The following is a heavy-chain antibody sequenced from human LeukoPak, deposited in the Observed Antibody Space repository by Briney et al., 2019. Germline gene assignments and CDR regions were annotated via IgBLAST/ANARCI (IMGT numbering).Heavy chain of an antibody. Sequence: PSETLSLTCTVSGGSISSYYWSWLRQPPGKGLEWIGYIYYSGSTNYNPSLKSRVTISVDTSKNQFSLKLSSVTAADTAVYYCARGAAYYDYVWGSYRLYYFDYWGQGTLVTVSS. CDR2: IYYSGST. J-gene: IGHJ4*02. V-gene: IGHV4-59*01. CDR3: ARGAAYYDYVWGSYRLYYFDY. CDR1: GGSISSYY. D-gene: IGHD3-16*02.